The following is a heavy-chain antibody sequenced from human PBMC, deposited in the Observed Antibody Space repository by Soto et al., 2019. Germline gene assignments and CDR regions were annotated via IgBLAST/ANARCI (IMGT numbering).Heavy chain of an antibody. CDR3: ARFYYDSSGYLPSPYYYYYGMGV. D-gene: IGHD3-22*01. Sequence: GGSLXLSCAASGFXFCSYWMSWVRQAPGKGLEWVANIKQDGSEKYYVDSVKGRFTIARDNAKNSLYLQMNSLRAEDTAVYYCARFYYDSSGYLPSPYYYYYGMGVWGRGTTDTVSS. CDR2: IKQDGSEK. V-gene: IGHV3-7*04. CDR1: GFXFCSYW. J-gene: IGHJ6*01.